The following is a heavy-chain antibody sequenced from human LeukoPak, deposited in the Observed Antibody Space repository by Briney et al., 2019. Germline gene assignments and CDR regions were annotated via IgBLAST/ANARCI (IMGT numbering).Heavy chain of an antibody. CDR2: ISSSGSTI. D-gene: IGHD3-10*01. CDR3: ARDPEFAAFDI. V-gene: IGHV3-48*04. J-gene: IGHJ3*02. Sequence: GGSLRLSCAASGFTFSNYGMHWVRQAPGKGLEWVSYISSSGSTIYYADSVKGRFTISRDNAKNSLYLQMNSLRAEDTAVYYCARDPEFAAFDIWGQGTMVTVSS. CDR1: GFTFSNYG.